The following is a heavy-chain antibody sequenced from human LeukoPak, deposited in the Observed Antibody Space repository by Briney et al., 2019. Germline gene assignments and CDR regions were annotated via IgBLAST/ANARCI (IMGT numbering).Heavy chain of an antibody. D-gene: IGHD4-11*01. CDR3: ARGLGYSDYTPFGY. V-gene: IGHV4-31*03. CDR2: IYYSGST. Sequence: TLSLTCTVSGGSISSGGYYWTWIRQHPGEGLEWIGHIYYSGSTDYNPSLKSRVTISVDTSKNQFSLKLSSVTAADTAVYYCARGLGYSDYTPFGYWGQGTLVTVSS. CDR1: GGSISSGGYY. J-gene: IGHJ4*02.